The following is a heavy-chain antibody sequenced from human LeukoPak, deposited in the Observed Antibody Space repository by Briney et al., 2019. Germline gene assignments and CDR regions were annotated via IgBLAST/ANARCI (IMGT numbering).Heavy chain of an antibody. CDR3: ARDSVAGTSDWFHP. D-gene: IGHD6-19*01. V-gene: IGHV1-2*02. CDR1: GYAFPDYY. J-gene: IGHJ5*02. Sequence: ASVKVTCMASGYAFPDYYMHAVRQAPGQGLEWMGWINPNSGGTNYAQKFQGRVTMTRDTSISTAYMELSRLRSDDTAVYYCARDSVAGTSDWFHPWGQGSRVSVSS. CDR2: INPNSGGT.